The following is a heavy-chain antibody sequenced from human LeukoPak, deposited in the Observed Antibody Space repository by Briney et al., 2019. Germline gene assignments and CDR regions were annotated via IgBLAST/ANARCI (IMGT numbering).Heavy chain of an antibody. CDR3: ARDSSTSGWYGFTPY. D-gene: IGHD6-19*01. V-gene: IGHV4-30-4*01. Sequence: PSQTLSLTCTVSGGSISSGDYYWSWIRQPPGKGLEWIGYIYYSGSTYYNPSLKSRITMSVDTSKNQFSPKLISVTAADTAVYYCARDSSTSGWYGFTPYWCQGTLVTVSS. CDR1: GGSISSGDYY. CDR2: IYYSGST. J-gene: IGHJ4*02.